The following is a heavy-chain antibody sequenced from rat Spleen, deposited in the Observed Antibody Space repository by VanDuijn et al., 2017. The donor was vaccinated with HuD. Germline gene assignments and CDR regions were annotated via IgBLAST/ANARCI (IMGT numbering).Heavy chain of an antibody. Sequence: EVQLVECGGGLVQRGGSLDRSCGASGGAFRGGCMWGGRHVPAKVGGWVCSFSTGRVNTYYRDSVKGRFTISRDNAKSALYLQMDSLRSADTSTYYGARHRYTYWYVDFWGPGTMVTVSS. D-gene: IGHD1-11*01. J-gene: IGHJ1*01. CDR3: ARHRYTYWYVDF. CDR2: FSTGRVNT. CDR1: GGAFRGGC. V-gene: IGHV5-25*01.